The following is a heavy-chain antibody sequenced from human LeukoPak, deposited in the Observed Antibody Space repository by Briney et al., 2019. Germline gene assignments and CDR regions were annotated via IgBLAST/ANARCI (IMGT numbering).Heavy chain of an antibody. Sequence: ASVKVSCKASGFVFTGYYIHWVRQAPGQGLEWMGWMNPNSGTTKSAQKFQGRVTLTRDTSISTAYMELSSLRSDDTAVYYCARDGSGFSPNWDFDLWGRGTLVTVCS. CDR2: MNPNSGTT. V-gene: IGHV1-2*02. CDR1: GFVFTGYY. CDR3: ARDGSGFSPNWDFDL. D-gene: IGHD3-3*01. J-gene: IGHJ2*01.